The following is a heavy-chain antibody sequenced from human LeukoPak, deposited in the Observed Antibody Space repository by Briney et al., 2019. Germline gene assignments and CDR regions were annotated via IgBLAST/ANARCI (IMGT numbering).Heavy chain of an antibody. J-gene: IGHJ3*02. D-gene: IGHD6-13*01. V-gene: IGHV4-59*01. CDR1: GGSISSYY. Sequence: SETLSLTCTVSGGSISSYYWSWIRQPPGKGLEWIEYIYYSGSTNYNPSLKSRVTISVDTSKNQFSLKLSSVTAAGTAVYYCARVAAAGGFDIWGQGTMVTVSS. CDR2: IYYSGST. CDR3: ARVAAAGGFDI.